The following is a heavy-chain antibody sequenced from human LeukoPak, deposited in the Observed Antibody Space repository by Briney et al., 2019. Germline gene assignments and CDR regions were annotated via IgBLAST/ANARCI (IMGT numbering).Heavy chain of an antibody. D-gene: IGHD5-24*01. J-gene: IGHJ4*02. V-gene: IGHV3-48*01. CDR2: ISSSSSTI. Sequence: GGSLRLSCAASGFTFSSYSMNWVRQAPGKGLEWVSYISSSSSTIYYADSVKGRFTISRDNAKNSLYQQMNSLRAEDTAVYYCASMPLEMATTGHGYWGQGTLVTVSS. CDR3: ASMPLEMATTGHGY. CDR1: GFTFSSYS.